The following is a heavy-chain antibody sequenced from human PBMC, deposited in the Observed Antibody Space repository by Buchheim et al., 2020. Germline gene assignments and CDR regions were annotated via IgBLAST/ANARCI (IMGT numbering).Heavy chain of an antibody. CDR2: ISGSGNFP. Sequence: EVQMVESGGGLVQPGGSLRLSCAASGFTFSNYAMSWVRQAPGKGLECVSTISGSGNFPYYTDSVKGRFPISRDNSKNTLYLLMNSLRAEDAAVYYCAKDYKWLVGSYYFYYGMDVWGQGTT. CDR1: GFTFSNYA. V-gene: IGHV3-23*04. J-gene: IGHJ6*02. D-gene: IGHD6-19*01. CDR3: AKDYKWLVGSYYFYYGMDV.